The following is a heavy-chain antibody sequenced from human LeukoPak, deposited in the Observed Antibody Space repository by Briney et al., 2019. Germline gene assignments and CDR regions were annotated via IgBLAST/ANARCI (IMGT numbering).Heavy chain of an antibody. CDR3: ASYRSAHYYDSSGFL. V-gene: IGHV3-30-3*01. Sequence: GGSLRLSCAASGFTFSSYAMHWVRQAPGKGLEWVAVISYDGSNKYYADSVKGRFTISRDNSKNTLYLQMNSLRAEDTAVYYCASYRSAHYYDSSGFLWGQGTLVTVSS. D-gene: IGHD3-22*01. CDR1: GFTFSSYA. CDR2: ISYDGSNK. J-gene: IGHJ4*02.